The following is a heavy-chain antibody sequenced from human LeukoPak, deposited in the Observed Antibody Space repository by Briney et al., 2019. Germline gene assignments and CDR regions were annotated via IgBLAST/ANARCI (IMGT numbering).Heavy chain of an antibody. Sequence: PGGSLRLSCAASGFTFDDYAMHWVRQAPGKGLEWVSGISWNSGSIGYADSVKGRFTISRDNAKNSLYLQMNSLRAEDTAVYYCARDSVGDYVFDYWGQGTLVTVSS. CDR3: ARDSVGDYVFDY. J-gene: IGHJ4*02. CDR2: ISWNSGSI. CDR1: GFTFDDYA. D-gene: IGHD4-17*01. V-gene: IGHV3-9*01.